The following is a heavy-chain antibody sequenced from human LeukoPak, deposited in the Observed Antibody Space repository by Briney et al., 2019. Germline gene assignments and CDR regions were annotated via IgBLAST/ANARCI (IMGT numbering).Heavy chain of an antibody. J-gene: IGHJ4*02. Sequence: GGSLRLSCAASGFTVSSNYMSWVRQAPGKGLEWVSVIYSGGSTYYADSVKGRFTISRDNSKNTLYLQMNSLRAEDTAVYYCARDLGGYCGGDCYSRDYWGQGTLVTVPS. CDR2: IYSGGST. CDR3: ARDLGGYCGGDCYSRDY. D-gene: IGHD2-21*02. V-gene: IGHV3-53*01. CDR1: GFTVSSNY.